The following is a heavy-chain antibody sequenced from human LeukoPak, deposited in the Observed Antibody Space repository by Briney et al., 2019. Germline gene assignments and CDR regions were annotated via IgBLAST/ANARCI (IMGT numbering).Heavy chain of an antibody. V-gene: IGHV4-61*08. CDR2: IYYSGGT. Sequence: SGTLSLTCTVSGGSISSGGYYWSWIRQPPGKGLEWIGYIYYSGGTNYNPSLKSRVTISVDTSKNQFSLRLSSVTAADTALYYCARGSRAVGFDFWGQGTLVTVSS. CDR1: GGSISSGGYY. D-gene: IGHD1-26*01. CDR3: ARGSRAVGFDF. J-gene: IGHJ4*02.